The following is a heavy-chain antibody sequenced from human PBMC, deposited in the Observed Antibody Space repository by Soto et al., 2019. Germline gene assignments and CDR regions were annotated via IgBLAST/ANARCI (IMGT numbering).Heavy chain of an antibody. CDR3: AREHYGNSAWFDP. CDR2: INAGNGNT. J-gene: IGHJ5*02. D-gene: IGHD3-10*01. V-gene: IGHV1-3*01. CDR1: GYTFTSYA. Sequence: ASVKVSCKASGYTFTSYAIHWVRQAPGQRLEWMRWINAGNGNTQYSQKFQGRVTITRDTSASTAYMELSSLRSEDTAVYYCAREHYGNSAWFDPWGQGTLVTVSS.